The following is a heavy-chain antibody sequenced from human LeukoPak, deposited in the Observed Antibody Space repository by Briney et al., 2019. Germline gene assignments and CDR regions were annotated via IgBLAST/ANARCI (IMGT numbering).Heavy chain of an antibody. CDR1: GYTLTELS. V-gene: IGHV1-24*01. CDR2: FDPEDGET. D-gene: IGHD2-2*02. Sequence: ASVKVSCKVSGYTLTELSMHWVRQAPGKGLEWMGGFDPEDGETIYAQKFQGRVTMTEDTSTDTAYMELSSLRSEDTAVYYCVTAPCTSCYKGSYYYYYGMDVWGQGTTVTVSS. CDR3: VTAPCTSCYKGSYYYYYGMDV. J-gene: IGHJ6*02.